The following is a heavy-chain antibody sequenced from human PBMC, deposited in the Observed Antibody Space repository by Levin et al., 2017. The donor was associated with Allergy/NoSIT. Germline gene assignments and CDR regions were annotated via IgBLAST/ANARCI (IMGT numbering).Heavy chain of an antibody. CDR2: IFYSGIT. D-gene: IGHD3-10*01. V-gene: IGHV4-39*01. Sequence: PSETLSLTCSVSGGSISRSGYYWGWIRQPPGKGLEWIGNIFYSGITYYNPSLKSRVTISVDTSKNQFSLRLSSVTAADTAVYYCARHYYDSGSFYKDHLFDFWGQGALVTVSS. CDR3: ARHYYDSGSFYKDHLFDF. CDR1: GGSISRSGYY. J-gene: IGHJ4*02.